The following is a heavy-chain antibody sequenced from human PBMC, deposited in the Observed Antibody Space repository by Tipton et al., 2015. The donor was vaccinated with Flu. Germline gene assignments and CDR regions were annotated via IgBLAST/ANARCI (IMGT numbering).Heavy chain of an antibody. CDR1: GGSISSSSYY. V-gene: IGHV4-39*07. CDR3: ARPRGREAAGTGVGWFDP. Sequence: TLSLTCTVSGGSISSSSYYWGWIRQPPGKGLEWIGRIYYSGSTYYNPSLKSRATISVDTSKNQFSLRRSSVTAADTAVYYCARPRGREAAGTGVGWFDPGGQGTLVTVS. D-gene: IGHD6-13*01. CDR2: IYYSGST. J-gene: IGHJ5*02.